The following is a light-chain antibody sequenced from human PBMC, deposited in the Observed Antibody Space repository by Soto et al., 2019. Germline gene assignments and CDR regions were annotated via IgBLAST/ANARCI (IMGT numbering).Light chain of an antibody. CDR2: EVS. J-gene: IGLJ3*02. Sequence: QSVLTQPPSASGSPGQSVTISCTGTSSDIGGYNYVSWYQHHPGKAPKVMIYEVSKRPSGVPDRFSGSKSGNTASLTVPGLQPEDEADYYCSSYAGSNNLGVFGGGTKLTVL. CDR1: SSDIGGYNY. V-gene: IGLV2-8*01. CDR3: SSYAGSNNLGV.